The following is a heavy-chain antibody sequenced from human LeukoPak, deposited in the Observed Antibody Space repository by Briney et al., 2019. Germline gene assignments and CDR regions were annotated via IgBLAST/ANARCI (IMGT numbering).Heavy chain of an antibody. V-gene: IGHV3-74*01. Sequence: GGSVRPSCAASGFTFSNYWMHWVRQAPGKGLVWVSRINSDGSSTTYADSVKGRFTISKDNGQNTLYLQMNSLRAEDTAVYYSAREGRGYSYAFEYWGKGNLLTVSS. J-gene: IGHJ4*02. CDR2: INSDGSST. CDR3: AREGRGYSYAFEY. CDR1: GFTFSNYW. D-gene: IGHD5-18*01.